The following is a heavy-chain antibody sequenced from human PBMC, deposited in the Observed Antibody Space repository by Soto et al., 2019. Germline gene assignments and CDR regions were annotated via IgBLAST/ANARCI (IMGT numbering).Heavy chain of an antibody. Sequence: GASVKVSCKASGYTFTSYGISWVRQAPGQGLEWMGWISAYNGNTNYAQKLQGRVTMTTDTSTGTAYMELRSLRSDDTAVYYCARDRRFLEWSSRANAFDIWGQGTMVTVSS. CDR2: ISAYNGNT. CDR3: ARDRRFLEWSSRANAFDI. D-gene: IGHD3-3*01. V-gene: IGHV1-18*01. J-gene: IGHJ3*02. CDR1: GYTFTSYG.